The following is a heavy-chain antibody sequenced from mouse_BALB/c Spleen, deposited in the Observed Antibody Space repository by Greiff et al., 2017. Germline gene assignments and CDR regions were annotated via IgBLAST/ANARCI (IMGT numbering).Heavy chain of an antibody. CDR3: ARGLRRFVGY. D-gene: IGHD2-2*01. CDR2: ISDGGSYT. Sequence: EVNLVESGGGLVKPGGSLKLSCAASGFTFSDYYMYWVRQTPEKRLEWVATISDGGSYTYYPDSVKGRFTISRDNAKNNLYLQMSSLKSEDTAMYYCARGLRRFVGYWGQGTSVTVSS. CDR1: GFTFSDYY. V-gene: IGHV5-4*02. J-gene: IGHJ4*01.